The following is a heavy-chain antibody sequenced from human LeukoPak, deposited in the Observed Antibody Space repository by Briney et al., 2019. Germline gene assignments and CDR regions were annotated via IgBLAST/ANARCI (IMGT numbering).Heavy chain of an antibody. V-gene: IGHV3-20*04. CDR3: PRALVCSSTSCYRVWGYYFDY. J-gene: IGHJ4*02. Sequence: AGSLRLSCAASGFTFDDYGMCWGRLGPRKGLELVSGVNWYGGGTGYSDSVMGRLTTSRDNAKTSLYLQMNSLRAEDTALYYCPRALVCSSTSCYRVWGYYFDYWGERTLVSVSS. CDR1: GFTFDDYG. D-gene: IGHD2-2*01. CDR2: VNWYGGGT.